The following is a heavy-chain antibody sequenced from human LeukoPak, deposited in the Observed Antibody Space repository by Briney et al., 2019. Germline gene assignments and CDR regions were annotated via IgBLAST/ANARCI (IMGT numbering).Heavy chain of an antibody. CDR2: IWYDGSNK. D-gene: IGHD3-10*01. V-gene: IGHV3-33*01. J-gene: IGHJ3*02. Sequence: PGRPLRLSCAASGFIFSSYGMHWVRQAPGKGLEWVAVIWYDGSNKYYADSVKGRFTISRDNSKNTLYLQMNSLRAEDTAVYYCAREGYGSGTKNDAFDIWGQGTTVTVSS. CDR1: GFIFSSYG. CDR3: AREGYGSGTKNDAFDI.